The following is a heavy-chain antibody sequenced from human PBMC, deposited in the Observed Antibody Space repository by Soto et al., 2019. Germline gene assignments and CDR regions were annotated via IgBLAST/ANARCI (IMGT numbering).Heavy chain of an antibody. CDR2: ISAYNGNT. Sequence: QVQLVQSGAEVKKPGASVKVSCKASGYTFTSYGISWVRQAPGQGLEWMGWISAYNGNTNYAQKLKGRVTMTTATSTSTAYMELRSLRSDDTAVYYCAREASAYSSSWSYFDYWGQGTLVTVSS. J-gene: IGHJ4*02. V-gene: IGHV1-18*01. CDR3: AREASAYSSSWSYFDY. D-gene: IGHD6-13*01. CDR1: GYTFTSYG.